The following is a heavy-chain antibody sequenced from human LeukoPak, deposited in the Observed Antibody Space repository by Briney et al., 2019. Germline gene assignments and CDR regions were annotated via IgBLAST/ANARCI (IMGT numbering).Heavy chain of an antibody. CDR2: INHSGST. CDR1: GGSFGGYY. D-gene: IGHD3-3*01. CDR3: ASSDYDFWSGYYTGALSYYMDV. V-gene: IGHV4-34*01. Sequence: PSETLSLTCAVYGGSFGGYYWSWIRQPPGKGLEWIGEINHSGSTNYNPSLKSRVTISVDTSKNQFSLKLSSVTAADTAVYYCASSDYDFWSGYYTGALSYYMDVWGKGTTVTVSS. J-gene: IGHJ6*03.